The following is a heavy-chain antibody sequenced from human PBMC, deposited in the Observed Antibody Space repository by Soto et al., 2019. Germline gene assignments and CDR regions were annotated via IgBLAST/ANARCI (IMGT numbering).Heavy chain of an antibody. V-gene: IGHV1-46*03. CDR2: INPSGGST. CDR1: GYTFTIYY. CDR3: AKAGSDWNYQQNYYYYYMDV. J-gene: IGHJ6*03. D-gene: IGHD1-7*01. Sequence: ASLKVSCKASGYTFTIYYMHWVRQAPGEGLEWMGIINPSGGSTSYAQKFQGRVTMTRDTSTSTVYMELSSLRSEDTAVYYCAKAGSDWNYQQNYYYYYMDVWGKGTTVTVSS.